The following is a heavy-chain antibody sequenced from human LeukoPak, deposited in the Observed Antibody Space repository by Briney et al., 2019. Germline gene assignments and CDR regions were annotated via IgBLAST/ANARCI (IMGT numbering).Heavy chain of an antibody. Sequence: PSETLSLTCAVYGGSFSGYYWTWIRQPPGKGLEWIGSIYHSGSTYYNPSLKSRVTISVDTSKNQFSLKLSSVTAADTAVYYCARTYYDSSGYSPNFDYWGQGTTVTVSS. V-gene: IGHV4-34*01. CDR2: IYHSGST. J-gene: IGHJ4*03. CDR1: GGSFSGYY. CDR3: ARTYYDSSGYSPNFDY. D-gene: IGHD3-22*01.